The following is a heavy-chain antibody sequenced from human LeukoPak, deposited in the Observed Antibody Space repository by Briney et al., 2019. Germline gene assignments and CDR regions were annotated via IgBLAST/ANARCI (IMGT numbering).Heavy chain of an antibody. CDR2: INHSGST. D-gene: IGHD3-22*01. Sequence: SETLSLTCAVYGGSFSGYYWSWIRQPPGKGLEWIGEINHSGSTNYNPSLKSRVTISVDTSKNQFSLKLSSVTAADTAVYYCARGGYFDSRLPFDYWGQGTLVTVSS. CDR3: ARGGYFDSRLPFDY. J-gene: IGHJ4*02. CDR1: GGSFSGYY. V-gene: IGHV4-34*01.